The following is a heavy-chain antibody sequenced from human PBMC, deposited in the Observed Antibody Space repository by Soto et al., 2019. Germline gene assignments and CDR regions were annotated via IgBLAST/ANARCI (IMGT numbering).Heavy chain of an antibody. D-gene: IGHD3-22*01. CDR2: MFYSGST. J-gene: IGHJ3*02. CDR1: GGSISSFY. CDR3: ARGYYDSSERRVAFDN. V-gene: IGHV4-59*01. Sequence: PSETLSLTCTVSGGSISSFYWGWIRQPPGLGLEWIAYMFYSGSTKNNPSLKSRVTISVDTSKKQFSLKLTSVTAADTAVYYCARGYYDSSERRVAFDNWGLGTMVTVSS.